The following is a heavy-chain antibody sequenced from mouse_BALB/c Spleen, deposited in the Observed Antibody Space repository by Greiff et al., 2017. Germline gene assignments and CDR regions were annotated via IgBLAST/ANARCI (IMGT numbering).Heavy chain of an antibody. CDR3: ARGGLPDWYFDV. CDR2: INSNGGST. CDR1: GFTFSSYG. V-gene: IGHV5-6-3*01. D-gene: IGHD2-2*01. Sequence: EVQGVESGGGLVQPGGSLKLSCAASGFTFSSYGMSWVRQTPDKRLELVATINSNGGSTYYPDSVKGRFTISRDNAKNTLYLQMSSLKSEDTAMYYCARGGLPDWYFDVWGAGTTVTVSS. J-gene: IGHJ1*01.